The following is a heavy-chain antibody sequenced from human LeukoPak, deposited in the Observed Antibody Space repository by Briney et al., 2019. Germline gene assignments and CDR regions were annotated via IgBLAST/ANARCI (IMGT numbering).Heavy chain of an antibody. CDR3: ARQRGGYDFWSGRDLYYFDY. V-gene: IGHV4-39*01. CDR1: GGSISSSSYY. J-gene: IGHJ4*02. Sequence: SETLSLTCTVSGGSISSSSYYWGWIRQPPGKGLEGIVSIYYSGSTYYNPSLKSRVTISVDTSKNQFSLELSSVTAADTAVYYCARQRGGYDFWSGRDLYYFDYWGQGTLVTVSS. D-gene: IGHD3-3*01. CDR2: IYYSGST.